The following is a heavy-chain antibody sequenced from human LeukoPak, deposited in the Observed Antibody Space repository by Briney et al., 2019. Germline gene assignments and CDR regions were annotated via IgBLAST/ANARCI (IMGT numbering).Heavy chain of an antibody. CDR3: SRDPTSMVTMGDY. CDR1: GLTVSTNY. CDR2: IYADGRT. J-gene: IGHJ4*02. Sequence: GGSLRLSCAASGLTVSTNYFSWVRLAPGKGLEWVSVIYADGRTYYADSAKGRFTISRDNSRNTLSLQMNRLRAEDTAVYYCSRDPTSMVTMGDYWGQGTLVTVSS. V-gene: IGHV3-53*01. D-gene: IGHD4-17*01.